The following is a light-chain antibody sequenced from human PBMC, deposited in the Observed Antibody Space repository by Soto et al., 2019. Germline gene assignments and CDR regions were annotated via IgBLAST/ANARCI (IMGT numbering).Light chain of an antibody. CDR2: LGS. V-gene: IGKV2-28*01. CDR3: MQALQTPRT. CDR1: QSLLHSNGYNY. Sequence: DIVMTQSPLSLPVTPGEPASISCRSSQSLLHSNGYNYLEWYLQKPGQSPQLLIFLGSNRASGVPDRFRGSGSGTEFTLKITRVEAEDVGIYYGMQALQTPRTFGQGTKVEIK. J-gene: IGKJ1*01.